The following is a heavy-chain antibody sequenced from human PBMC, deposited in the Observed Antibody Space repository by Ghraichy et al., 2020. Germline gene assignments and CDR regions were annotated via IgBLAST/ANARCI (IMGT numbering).Heavy chain of an antibody. Sequence: SETLSLTCTVSGYSIRSGYFWGWIRQPPGKGLEWIGRIYHTGNTHYNPYLKSRVTISVDQSKNQLSLRLTSVTAADTAVYYCATLAVAGPLDYWGQGTLVTVSS. CDR3: ATLAVAGPLDY. CDR2: IYHTGNT. J-gene: IGHJ4*02. CDR1: GYSIRSGYF. V-gene: IGHV4-38-2*02. D-gene: IGHD6-19*01.